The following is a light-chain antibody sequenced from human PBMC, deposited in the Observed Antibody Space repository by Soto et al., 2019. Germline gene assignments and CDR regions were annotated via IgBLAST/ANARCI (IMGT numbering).Light chain of an antibody. J-gene: IGLJ3*02. V-gene: IGLV2-8*01. CDR2: EVS. Sequence: QSVLTQPPSASGSPGQSVAISCTGTSSDVGGYNYVSWYQQHPGKAPKLIMSEVSKRPSGVPDRFSGSKSGNTASLTVSGLQAEDEADYYCSSYSGSNTYIMFGGGTQLT. CDR1: SSDVGGYNY. CDR3: SSYSGSNTYIM.